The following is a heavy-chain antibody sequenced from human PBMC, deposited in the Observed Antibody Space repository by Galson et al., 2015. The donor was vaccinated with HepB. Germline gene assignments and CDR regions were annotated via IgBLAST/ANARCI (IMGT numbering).Heavy chain of an antibody. D-gene: IGHD3-3*01. J-gene: IGHJ6*02. CDR2: ISSSGNTI. CDR1: AFTFSDYY. CDR3: ARIKKEAIYDFWSGTTYYYGMDV. Sequence: SLRLSCAASAFTFSDYYMTWIRQAPGKGLEWVSYISSSGNTIYYADSVKGRFTISRDNAKSSLYLQMNSLRAEDAAIYYCARIKKEAIYDFWSGTTYYYGMDVWGHGTTVTVS. V-gene: IGHV3-11*01.